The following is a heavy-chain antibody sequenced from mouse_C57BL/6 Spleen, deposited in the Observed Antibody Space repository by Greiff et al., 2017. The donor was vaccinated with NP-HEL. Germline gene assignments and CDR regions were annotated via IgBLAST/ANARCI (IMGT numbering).Heavy chain of an antibody. J-gene: IGHJ1*03. CDR2: IYPRDGST. D-gene: IGHD1-1*01. CDR1: GYTFTDHT. Sequence: VQLQQSDAELVKPGASVKISCKVSGYTFTDHTIHWMKQRPEQGLEWIGYIYPRDGSTKYNEKFKGKATLTADKSSSTAYMQLHSLTSEDSAVYFCAKNYYGSPSYFDVWGTGTTVTVSS. CDR3: AKNYYGSPSYFDV. V-gene: IGHV1-78*01.